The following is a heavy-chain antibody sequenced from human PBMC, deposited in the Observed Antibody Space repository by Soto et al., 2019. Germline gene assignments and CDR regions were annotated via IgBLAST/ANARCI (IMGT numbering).Heavy chain of an antibody. V-gene: IGHV1-58*01. CDR3: AAARPVWQWFDYYYYYAMEV. CDR1: GFTFTSSA. D-gene: IGHD3-10*01. CDR2: IVVGGGNT. J-gene: IGHJ6*02. Sequence: GASVKVSCKGSGFTFTSSAVQWVRQARVQRLGGIGWIVVGGGNTNYAQKFQERVTINRDMSTRTAYMELSRLRSEGTAVYYCAAARPVWQWFDYYYYYAMEVWGQGTTVTVSS.